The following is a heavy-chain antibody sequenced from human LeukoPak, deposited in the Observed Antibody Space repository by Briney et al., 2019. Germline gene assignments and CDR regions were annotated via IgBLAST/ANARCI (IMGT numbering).Heavy chain of an antibody. Sequence: SSETLSLTCTVSGGSISSYYWSWIRQPAGKGLEWIGRIYASGSTNCNPSLKSRVTMSVDTSKYQFSLKLSSVTAADTAVYYCARVHPASYYGMDVWGQGTTVTVSS. CDR2: IYASGST. J-gene: IGHJ6*02. CDR1: GGSISSYY. CDR3: ARVHPASYYGMDV. V-gene: IGHV4-4*07.